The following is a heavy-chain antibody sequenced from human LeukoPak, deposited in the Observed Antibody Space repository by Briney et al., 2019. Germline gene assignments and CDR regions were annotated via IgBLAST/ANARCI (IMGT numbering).Heavy chain of an antibody. CDR2: INPNSGGT. V-gene: IGHV1-2*02. CDR3: ARDPSYGDYPGY. CDR1: GYTFTGYY. D-gene: IGHD4-17*01. J-gene: IGHJ4*02. Sequence: GASVKVSCKVSGYTFTGYYMHWVRQAPGQGLEWMGWINPNSGGTNYAQKFQGRVTMTRDTSISTAYMELSRLRSDDTAVYYCARDPSYGDYPGYWGQGTLVTVSS.